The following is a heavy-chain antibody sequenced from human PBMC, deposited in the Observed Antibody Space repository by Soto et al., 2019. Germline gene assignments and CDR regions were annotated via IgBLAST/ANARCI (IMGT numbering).Heavy chain of an antibody. Sequence: EVQLVESGGGLVQPGGSLRLSCAASGFTLSTYWMTWVRQTPDKGLQWVANINQDGSQKYYVDSVRGRFTISRDNANNSLYLQMNGLRIEDTAVYYCVRDVSGWYGYWGQGTQVTVSS. CDR2: INQDGSQK. J-gene: IGHJ4*01. D-gene: IGHD6-19*01. CDR3: VRDVSGWYGY. V-gene: IGHV3-7*05. CDR1: GFTLSTYW.